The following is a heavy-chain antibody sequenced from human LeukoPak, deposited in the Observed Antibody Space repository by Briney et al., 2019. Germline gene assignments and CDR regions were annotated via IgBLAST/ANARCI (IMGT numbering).Heavy chain of an antibody. D-gene: IGHD3-22*01. J-gene: IGHJ4*02. CDR3: AREADTYYYDSSGYGY. Sequence: GGSLRLSCAASGLTFSSHCMHWVRQAPGKGLEWVAVIWYDGSNKYYADSVKGRFTISRDNSKNTLYLQMNSLRAEDTAVYYCAREADTYYYDSSGYGYWGQGTLVTVSS. V-gene: IGHV3-33*08. CDR1: GLTFSSHC. CDR2: IWYDGSNK.